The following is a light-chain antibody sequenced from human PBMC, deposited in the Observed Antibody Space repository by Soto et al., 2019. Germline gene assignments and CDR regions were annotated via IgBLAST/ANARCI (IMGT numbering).Light chain of an antibody. CDR2: GAS. V-gene: IGKV1-27*01. Sequence: DIQMTQSPSSLSASLRDRVTITCRASQGISNYLAWYQQKPGRVPELLIYGASTLQSGVPSRFSGSGSGTDFTLTISRLQPDDVATYYCQKYDSVPFTFAHGTKVDLK. CDR1: QGISNY. J-gene: IGKJ3*01. CDR3: QKYDSVPFT.